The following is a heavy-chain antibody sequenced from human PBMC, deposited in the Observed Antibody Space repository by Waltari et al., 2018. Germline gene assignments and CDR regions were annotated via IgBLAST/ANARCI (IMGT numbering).Heavy chain of an antibody. D-gene: IGHD3-22*01. CDR1: GGTFSSYA. Sequence: QVQLVQSGAEVKKPGSSAKVSCKASGGTFSSYAISWVRQAPGQGLEWMGGSIPIFVTENYAQKFQGRVTITADESTSTAYMELSSLRSEDTAVYYCARGRSYYYDSSGSTDFDYWGQGTLVTVSS. V-gene: IGHV1-69*01. CDR3: ARGRSYYYDSSGSTDFDY. J-gene: IGHJ4*02. CDR2: SIPIFVTE.